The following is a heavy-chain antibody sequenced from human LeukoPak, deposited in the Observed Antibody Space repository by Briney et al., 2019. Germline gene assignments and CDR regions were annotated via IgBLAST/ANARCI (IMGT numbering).Heavy chain of an antibody. CDR1: GYTFTGYY. V-gene: IGHV1-2*02. D-gene: IGHD3-10*01. CDR2: INPNNGDT. Sequence: ASVKVSCKASGYTFTGYYMHWVRQAPGQGLEWMGWINPNNGDTNYAQKFQGRVTMTRDTSISTAYMELSRLRSDDTAVYYCAGDLPPYYYGSGSFDYWGQGTLVTVSS. J-gene: IGHJ4*02. CDR3: AGDLPPYYYGSGSFDY.